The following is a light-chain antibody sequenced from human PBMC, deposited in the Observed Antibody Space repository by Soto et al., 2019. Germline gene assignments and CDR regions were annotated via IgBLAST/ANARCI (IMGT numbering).Light chain of an antibody. CDR2: GAS. Sequence: EIVMTQSPATLSVSPVERATLSCRASQSVSSNLAWYQQKPGQAPRLLIYGASTRATGIPSRFSGSGSWTEFTLTISSRQSEDFAVYYCHQYNNWPPGTFGQGTKVEIK. V-gene: IGKV3-15*01. CDR1: QSVSSN. CDR3: HQYNNWPPGT. J-gene: IGKJ1*01.